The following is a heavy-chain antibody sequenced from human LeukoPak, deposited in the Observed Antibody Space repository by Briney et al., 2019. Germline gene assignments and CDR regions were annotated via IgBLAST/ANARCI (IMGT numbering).Heavy chain of an antibody. J-gene: IGHJ4*02. CDR1: GGSISSGSYY. V-gene: IGHV4-61*02. D-gene: IGHD2-15*01. CDR3: ARDATYCSGGSCHKTFDY. Sequence: SETLSLTCTVSGGSISSGSYYWSWIRQPAGKGLEWIGRIYTSGSTNYNPSLKSRVTISVDTSKNQFSLKLSSVTAADTAVYYCARDATYCSGGSCHKTFDYWGQGTLVTVSS. CDR2: IYTSGST.